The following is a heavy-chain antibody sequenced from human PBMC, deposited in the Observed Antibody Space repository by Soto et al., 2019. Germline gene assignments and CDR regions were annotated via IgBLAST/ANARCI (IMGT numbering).Heavy chain of an antibody. V-gene: IGHV1-46*01. CDR1: GYTFTSSY. CDR2: INPDGGST. J-gene: IGHJ2*01. CDR3: ARDLSSYSSGWYDV. D-gene: IGHD6-19*01. Sequence: ASAKVSCKASGYTFTSSYMHWVRQAPGQALVWMGIINPDGGSTNYAQKFQGRVTMTGDTSTSTGYLELSSLRSEDTAVYYCARDLSSYSSGWYDVWGRGTLVTVSS.